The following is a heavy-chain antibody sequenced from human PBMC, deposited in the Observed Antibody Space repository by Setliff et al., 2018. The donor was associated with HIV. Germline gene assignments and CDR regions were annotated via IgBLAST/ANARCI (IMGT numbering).Heavy chain of an antibody. CDR2: ISGSGGST. CDR1: GFIFSRYA. J-gene: IGHJ4*02. D-gene: IGHD4-4*01. CDR3: ARDTELAYVDY. V-gene: IGHV3-23*01. Sequence: GGSLRLSCAASGFIFSRYAMSWVRQAPGKGLEWVSAISGSGGSTYYADSVKGRFTISRDNSKNTLYLQMNSLRAEDTAVYYCARDTELAYVDYWGQGTLVTVSS.